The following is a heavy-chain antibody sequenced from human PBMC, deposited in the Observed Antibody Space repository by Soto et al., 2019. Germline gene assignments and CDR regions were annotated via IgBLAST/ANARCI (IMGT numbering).Heavy chain of an antibody. D-gene: IGHD2-8*02. CDR3: AKSTGGTANGLDV. J-gene: IGHJ6*02. CDR1: GFSFGDYA. Sequence: EVQLVESGGDLVQPGGSLRLSCAASGFSFGDYAMHWVRQAPGKGLEWVSGISWKSGSIGYADSVKGRFTISRDNAKNSLYLQMNSLRAEDTALYYCAKSTGGTANGLDVWGQGTTVTVSS. V-gene: IGHV3-9*01. CDR2: ISWKSGSI.